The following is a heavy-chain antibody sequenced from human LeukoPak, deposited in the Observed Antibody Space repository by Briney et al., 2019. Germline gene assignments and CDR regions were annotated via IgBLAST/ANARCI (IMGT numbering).Heavy chain of an antibody. CDR1: GFTFSSYA. V-gene: IGHV3-23*01. CDR2: ISGSGGST. D-gene: IGHD5-24*01. CDR3: AKDLVAVLGGYNHRWCFDY. Sequence: GGSLRLSCATSGFTFSSYAMSWVRQAPGKGLEWVSVISGSGGSTYYADSVKGRFTISRDNSKNTLYLQMNSLRAEDTAVYYCAKDLVAVLGGYNHRWCFDYWGQGTMVTVSS. J-gene: IGHJ4*02.